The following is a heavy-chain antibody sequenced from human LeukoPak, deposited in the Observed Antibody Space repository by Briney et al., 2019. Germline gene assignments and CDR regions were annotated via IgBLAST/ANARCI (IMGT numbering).Heavy chain of an antibody. CDR1: GFTFSNYY. CDR3: VRGSPVWEI. Sequence: GGSLRLSCSASGFTFSNYYMTWVRQAPGKAREWVAFIKQDGSEKAYVDSVKGRFTISRDNAKNSLYLQMDSLRAEDTAIYYCVRGSPVWEIWGQGALVNVSS. J-gene: IGHJ4*02. V-gene: IGHV3-7*01. D-gene: IGHD1-26*01. CDR2: IKQDGSEK.